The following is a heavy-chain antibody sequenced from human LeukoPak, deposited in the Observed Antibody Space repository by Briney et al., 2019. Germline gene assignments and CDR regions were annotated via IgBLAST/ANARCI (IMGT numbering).Heavy chain of an antibody. CDR2: IYYSGST. Sequence: SETLSLTCTVSGGSISSYYWSWIRQPPGKRLEWIGYIYYSGSTNYNPSLKSRVTISVDRSKNQFSLKLSSVTAADTAVYYCATLLSDYGAHYFDSWGQGVLVTVSS. J-gene: IGHJ4*02. D-gene: IGHD4-17*01. V-gene: IGHV4-59*01. CDR1: GGSISSYY. CDR3: ATLLSDYGAHYFDS.